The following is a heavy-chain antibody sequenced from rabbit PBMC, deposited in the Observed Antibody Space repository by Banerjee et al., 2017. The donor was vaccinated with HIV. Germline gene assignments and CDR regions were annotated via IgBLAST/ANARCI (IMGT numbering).Heavy chain of an antibody. CDR2: IYAGSSGNT. V-gene: IGHV1S45*01. J-gene: IGHJ4*01. Sequence: QEQLEESGGDLVKPEGSLTLTCTASGFTLSSYWICWVRQAPGKGLEWIACIYAGSSGNTKYASWAKGRFTISKTSSTTVTLQMTSLTAADTATYFCARDSGGVPDFTLWGQGTLVTVS. CDR3: ARDSGGVPDFTL. CDR1: GFTLSSYW. D-gene: IGHD1-1*01.